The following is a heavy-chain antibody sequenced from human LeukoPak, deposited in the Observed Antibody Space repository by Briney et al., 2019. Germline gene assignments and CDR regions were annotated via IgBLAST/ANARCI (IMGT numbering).Heavy chain of an antibody. CDR3: ARSKGAGYYYGSGSPPRFDY. D-gene: IGHD3-10*01. CDR1: RFTISSNY. J-gene: IGHJ4*02. CDR2: IYSGGST. Sequence: PGGSLRLSCAASRFTISSNYMSWVRQAPGKGLEWVSVIYSGGSTYYADSVKGRFTISRDNSKNTLYLQMNSLRAEDTAVYYCARSKGAGYYYGSGSPPRFDYWGQGTLVTVSS. V-gene: IGHV3-53*01.